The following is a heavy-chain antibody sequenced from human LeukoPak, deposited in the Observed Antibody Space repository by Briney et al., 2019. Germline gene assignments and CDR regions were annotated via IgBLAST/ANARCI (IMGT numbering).Heavy chain of an antibody. D-gene: IGHD3-10*01. Sequence: GESLKNSCKGSGYSFTSYWISWVRQMPGKGLEWMGRIDPSDSYTNYSPSFQGHVTISADKSISTAYLQWSSLKASDTAMYYCARIREGFGEFDYWGQGTLVTVSS. CDR1: GYSFTSYW. CDR2: IDPSDSYT. V-gene: IGHV5-10-1*01. J-gene: IGHJ4*02. CDR3: ARIREGFGEFDY.